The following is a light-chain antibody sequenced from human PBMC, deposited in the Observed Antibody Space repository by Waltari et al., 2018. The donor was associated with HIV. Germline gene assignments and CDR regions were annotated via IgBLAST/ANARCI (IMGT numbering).Light chain of an antibody. V-gene: IGLV1-44*01. CDR1: SSNIGDNP. Sequence: QSVLTQPPSASGTPGQRVTISCSGSSSNIGDNPVNWYPQVPGTAPQVLIYINKQRPSGVPDRFSGAKSGTSVSLAISGLQSEDEADYYCSTWDDSLNEWVFGGGTKLTVL. CDR2: INK. CDR3: STWDDSLNEWV. J-gene: IGLJ2*01.